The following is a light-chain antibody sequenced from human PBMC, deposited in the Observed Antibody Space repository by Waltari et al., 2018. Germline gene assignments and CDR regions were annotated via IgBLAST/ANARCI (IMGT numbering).Light chain of an antibody. CDR2: FNE. J-gene: IGLJ2*01. CDR3: QSYDSSLNSVV. V-gene: IGLV1-40*01. Sequence: QSVLTQPPSVSGAPGQNVTISCTGSNSNIGASHDVHWYQQFPGTAPKLLIYFNERRPSGVPDRFSASKSGASASLAITGLQTEDEADYHCQSYDSSLNSVVFGGGTKLTVL. CDR1: NSNIGASHD.